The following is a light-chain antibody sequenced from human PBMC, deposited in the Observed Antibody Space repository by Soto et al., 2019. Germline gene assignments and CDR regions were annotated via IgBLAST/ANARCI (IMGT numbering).Light chain of an antibody. CDR1: SSDVGSYNL. V-gene: IGLV2-23*03. Sequence: QSALTQPASVSGSPGQSITISCTGTSSDVGSYNLVSWYQHHPGKAPKLIIYEGSKRPSGVSNRFSGSKSGNTASLTISGLQAEDEAVYYCCSFAGRSTLELFGGGTKLTVL. CDR2: EGS. J-gene: IGLJ3*02. CDR3: CSFAGRSTLEL.